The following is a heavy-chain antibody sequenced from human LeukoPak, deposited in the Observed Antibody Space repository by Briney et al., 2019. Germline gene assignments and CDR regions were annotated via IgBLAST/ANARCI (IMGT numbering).Heavy chain of an antibody. CDR3: ARHMGLGYSYGYPYFDY. D-gene: IGHD5-18*01. CDR1: GGSISSYY. CDR2: IYYSGST. J-gene: IGHJ4*02. V-gene: IGHV4-59*08. Sequence: SETLSLTCTVSGGSISSYYWSWIRQPPGKGLEWIGYIYYSGSTNYNPSLKSRVTISIDTSKNQFSLKLSSVTAADTAVYYCARHMGLGYSYGYPYFDYWGQGTLVTVSS.